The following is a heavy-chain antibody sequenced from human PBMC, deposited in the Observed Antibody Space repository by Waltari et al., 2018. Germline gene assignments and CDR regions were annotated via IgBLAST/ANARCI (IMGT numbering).Heavy chain of an antibody. CDR2: INPYNGGT. J-gene: IGHJ4*02. CDR3: ARVHSPRYDLDF. Sequence: QVQLVQSGAEVKKPGASVKVSCKASGYPFTAYSMHWLRQAPGQGLEWMGRINPYNGGTNSAQKFQGRVTLTRDTSTGTVYMEVKNLRSDDTAVYYCARVHSPRYDLDFWGQGTLVTVSS. D-gene: IGHD5-12*01. V-gene: IGHV1-2*06. CDR1: GYPFTAYS.